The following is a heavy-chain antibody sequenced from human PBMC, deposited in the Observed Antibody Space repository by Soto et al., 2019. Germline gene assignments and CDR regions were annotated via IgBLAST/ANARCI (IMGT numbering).Heavy chain of an antibody. CDR3: ARGGIAVAGKEYFDY. CDR1: GFTVSSNY. D-gene: IGHD6-19*01. CDR2: IYSDGST. J-gene: IGHJ4*02. Sequence: EVQLVESGGGLIQPGGSLRLSCAASGFTVSSNYMSWVRQAPGKGLEWVSVIYSDGSTYYADSVKGRFTISRDDSNNTLYLQMNSLRAEDTDVYYCARGGIAVAGKEYFDYWGRGTLVTVSS. V-gene: IGHV3-53*01.